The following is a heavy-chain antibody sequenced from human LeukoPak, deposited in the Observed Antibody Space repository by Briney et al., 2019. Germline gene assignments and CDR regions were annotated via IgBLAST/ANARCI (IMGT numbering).Heavy chain of an antibody. D-gene: IGHD3-9*01. V-gene: IGHV3-48*03. J-gene: IGHJ3*02. CDR1: GFTFSSYE. CDR3: ARDYYDLLTAYHHLYDGFDI. CDR2: ITSGGTTT. Sequence: GGSLRLSCAASGFTFSSYEMNWVRQAPGKGLEWISFITSGGTTTFYADSVKGRFTISRDNAKNLLYLQMNSLRAEDTAIYYCARDYYDLLTAYHHLYDGFDIWGQGTMVSVSS.